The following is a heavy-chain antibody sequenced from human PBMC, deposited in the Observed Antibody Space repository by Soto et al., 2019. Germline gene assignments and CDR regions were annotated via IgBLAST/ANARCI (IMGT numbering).Heavy chain of an antibody. CDR2: ISYDGSNK. CDR3: AKDRILYDSGDY. V-gene: IGHV3-30*18. CDR1: GFTFSSYG. J-gene: IGHJ4*02. Sequence: QVQLVESGGGVVQPGRSLRLSCAASGFTFSSYGMHWVRQAPGKGLEWVAVISYDGSNKYYADSVKGRFTISRDNSKNTLYLQMNSRRAEDTAVYYCAKDRILYDSGDYWGQGTLVTVSS. D-gene: IGHD4-17*01.